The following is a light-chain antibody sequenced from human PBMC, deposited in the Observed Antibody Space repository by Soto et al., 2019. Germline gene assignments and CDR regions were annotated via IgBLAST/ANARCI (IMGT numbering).Light chain of an antibody. CDR3: SSHRSSGPIFV. CDR1: NSDDGGYNY. V-gene: IGLV2-14*01. CDR2: EVD. J-gene: IGLJ1*01. Sequence: QSVLTQPASVSVSPGQSITISCTGSNSDDGGYNYVSWYQQHPGKAPKLMIYEVDNRPSGVSNRFSGSKSGNTASLTISGRQAEDEADYYCSSHRSSGPIFVFGTGTKVTVL.